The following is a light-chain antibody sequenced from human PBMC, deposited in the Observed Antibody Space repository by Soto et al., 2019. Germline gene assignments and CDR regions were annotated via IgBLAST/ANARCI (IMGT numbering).Light chain of an antibody. CDR3: SSYTTSNTRQIV. V-gene: IGLV2-14*03. CDR1: SSDVGGYNY. Sequence: SVLTQPASVSGSPGQSITISCTGTSSDVGGYNYVSWYQHHPGKASKLIIYDVSNRPSGVSIRFSGSKSDNTASLTISGLQPEDEADYHCSSYTTSNTRQIVFGTGTKVTVL. CDR2: DVS. J-gene: IGLJ1*01.